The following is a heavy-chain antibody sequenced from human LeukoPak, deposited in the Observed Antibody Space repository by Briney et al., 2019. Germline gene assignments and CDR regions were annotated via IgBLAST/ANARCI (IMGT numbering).Heavy chain of an antibody. CDR1: GYTFTNYG. V-gene: IGHV1-2*02. CDR2: INPNSGGT. Sequence: ASVKVSCKASGYTFTNYGISWVRQAPGQGLEWMGWINPNSGGTNYAQKLQGRVTMTRDTSISTAYMELSRLRSDDTAVYYCARMRGSGSYFDYWGQGTLVTVSS. CDR3: ARMRGSGSYFDY. D-gene: IGHD1-26*01. J-gene: IGHJ4*02.